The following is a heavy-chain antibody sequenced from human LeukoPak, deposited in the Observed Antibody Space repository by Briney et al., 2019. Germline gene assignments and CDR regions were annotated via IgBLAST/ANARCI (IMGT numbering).Heavy chain of an antibody. CDR3: ARGGWGDDSWSGRAINRVDP. D-gene: IGHD3-3*01. V-gene: IGHV4-59*11. J-gene: IGHJ5*02. CDR2: IFETRRT. Sequence: SETLSLTCTVSGASITTHYWSWIRQAPGRGLEWIGYIFETRRTNYSPYLKGRVSMSADPSKNQFSLWLTSVTAADTAVYYCARGGWGDDSWSGRAINRVDPWGQGTLVTVSS. CDR1: GASITTHY.